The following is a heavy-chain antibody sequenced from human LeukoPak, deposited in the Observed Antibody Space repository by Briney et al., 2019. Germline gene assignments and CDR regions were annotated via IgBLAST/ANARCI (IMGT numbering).Heavy chain of an antibody. J-gene: IGHJ4*02. V-gene: IGHV3-49*04. D-gene: IGHD3-3*02. Sequence: GGSLRLSCTASGFTFGDYAMSWVRQAPGKGLEWVSFIRGKAYRGTTDYAASVKGRFTISRDDSKSIAYLQMNNLRAEDTAVYFCARVLYYHALAPQYRFDYWGQGTLVTVSS. CDR2: IRGKAYRGTT. CDR3: ARVLYYHALAPQYRFDY. CDR1: GFTFGDYA.